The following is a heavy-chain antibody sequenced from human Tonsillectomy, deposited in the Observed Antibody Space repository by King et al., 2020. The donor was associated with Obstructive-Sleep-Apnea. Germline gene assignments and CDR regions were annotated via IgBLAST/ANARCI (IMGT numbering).Heavy chain of an antibody. CDR3: AKDKEDYGDY. CDR1: GFTFSSYG. CDR2: RWYDGSNK. V-gene: IGHV3-33*06. J-gene: IGHJ4*02. Sequence: VQLVESGGGVVQPGRSLRLSCAASGFTFSSYGMHWVRQAPGKGLEWVAVRWYDGSNKYYADSVKGRFTISRDNSKNTLYLQMNSLRAEDTAVYYCAKDKEDYGDYWGQGTLVTVSS.